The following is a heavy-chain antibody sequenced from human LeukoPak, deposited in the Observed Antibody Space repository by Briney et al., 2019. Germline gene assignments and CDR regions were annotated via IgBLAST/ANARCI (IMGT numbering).Heavy chain of an antibody. J-gene: IGHJ2*01. CDR1: GFTFNTYW. V-gene: IGHV3-74*01. CDR2: VKEDGRET. CDR3: ARAKPADFDL. Sequence: GGSLRLSCVGSGFTFNTYWIHWVRQAPGKGLVWVSRVKEDGRETNYADSVKGRFTLSRDNAKNTVYLQMNNLRAEDTAVYHCARAKPADFDLWGRGTLVTVSS.